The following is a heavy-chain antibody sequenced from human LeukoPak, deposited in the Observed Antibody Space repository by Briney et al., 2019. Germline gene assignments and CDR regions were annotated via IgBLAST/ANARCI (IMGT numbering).Heavy chain of an antibody. CDR3: ARTLLAYCGGDCPYDY. CDR2: IYDSGTT. Sequence: PGGSLRLSCAASGFTVSSNYMSWVRQAPGKGLEWVSIIYDSGTTHYADSVKGRFTISRDNSKNTLYLQMNSLRAEDTAVYYCARTLLAYCGGDCPYDYWGQGTLVTVSS. J-gene: IGHJ4*02. D-gene: IGHD2-21*02. CDR1: GFTVSSNY. V-gene: IGHV3-66*02.